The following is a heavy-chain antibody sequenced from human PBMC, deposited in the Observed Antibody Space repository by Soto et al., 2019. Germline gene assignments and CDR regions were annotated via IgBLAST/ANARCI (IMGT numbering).Heavy chain of an antibody. CDR3: VSGIYDY. J-gene: IGHJ4*02. Sequence: GGSLRLSCVASGFNFGIYGMNWVRQAPGKGLEWVAHISSSGSPVYCTDSVKGRFTVSRDNAKNSLFLQLNSLRDEDTALYYCVSGIYDYWGQGTQVTVSS. D-gene: IGHD3-10*01. V-gene: IGHV3-48*02. CDR1: GFNFGIYG. CDR2: ISSSGSPV.